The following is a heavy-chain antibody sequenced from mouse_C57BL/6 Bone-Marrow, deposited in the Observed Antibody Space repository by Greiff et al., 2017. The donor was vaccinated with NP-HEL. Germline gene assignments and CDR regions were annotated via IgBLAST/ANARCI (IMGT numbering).Heavy chain of an antibody. CDR3: ALLRYRAWFAY. J-gene: IGHJ3*01. D-gene: IGHD1-1*01. V-gene: IGHV1-69*01. Sequence: QVQLQQPGAELVMPGASVKLSCKASGYTFTSYWMHWVKQRPGQGLEWIGEIDPSDSYTNYNQKFKGQSTLTVDKSSSTAYMQLSSLTSEDSAVYYCALLRYRAWFAYWGQGTLVTVSA. CDR2: IDPSDSYT. CDR1: GYTFTSYW.